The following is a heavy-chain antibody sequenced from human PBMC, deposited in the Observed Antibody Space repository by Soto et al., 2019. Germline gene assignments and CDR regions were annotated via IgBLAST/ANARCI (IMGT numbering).Heavy chain of an antibody. D-gene: IGHD3-3*01. J-gene: IGHJ6*02. V-gene: IGHV4-4*02. CDR2: IYHSGST. CDR3: ARERYYDFWSGYYTQGKVLYYYYGMDV. CDR1: GGSISSSNW. Sequence: QVQLQESGPGLVKPSGTLSLTCAVSGGSISSSNWWSWVRQPPGKGLEWIGEIYHSGSTNYNPSLKSRVTISVDKSKNQFSLKLSSVTAADTAVYYCARERYYDFWSGYYTQGKVLYYYYGMDVWGQGTTVTVSS.